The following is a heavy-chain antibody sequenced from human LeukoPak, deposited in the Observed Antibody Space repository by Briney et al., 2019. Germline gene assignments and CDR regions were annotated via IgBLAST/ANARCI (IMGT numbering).Heavy chain of an antibody. CDR3: ATFPDPRYYYDSSGYKLGAYA. D-gene: IGHD3-22*01. V-gene: IGHV1-24*01. CDR2: FDPEDGET. Sequence: ASVEVSCKVSGYPLTELAMHWVRQAPGKGLEGMGGFDPEDGETVYAQNFQGRVAMTEDTSTDTAYMELSSLRSEDTAVYYCATFPDPRYYYDSSGYKLGAYAWGQGTLVTVSS. J-gene: IGHJ5*02. CDR1: GYPLTELA.